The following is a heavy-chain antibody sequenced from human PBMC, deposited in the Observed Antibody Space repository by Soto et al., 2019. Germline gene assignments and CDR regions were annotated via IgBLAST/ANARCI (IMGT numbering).Heavy chain of an antibody. V-gene: IGHV3-23*01. CDR3: ARESRSGWYGYYYYYGMDV. Sequence: GGSLRLSCAASGFTFSSYAMTWVRQAPGKGLEWVSVISASGGSTYYADSVKGRFAISRDNSKNTLYLQMNSLRAEDTAVYYCARESRSGWYGYYYYYGMDVWGQGTTVTVSS. CDR2: ISASGGST. CDR1: GFTFSSYA. J-gene: IGHJ6*02. D-gene: IGHD6-19*01.